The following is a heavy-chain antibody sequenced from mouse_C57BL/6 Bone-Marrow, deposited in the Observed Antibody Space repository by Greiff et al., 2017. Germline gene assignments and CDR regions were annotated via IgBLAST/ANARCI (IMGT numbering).Heavy chain of an antibody. CDR2: INPNNGGT. CDR3: AREGNLRY. V-gene: IGHV1-26*01. D-gene: IGHD1-1*01. Sequence: EVQLQQSGPELVKPGASVKISCKASGYTFTDYYMNWVKQSHGKSLEWIGDINPNNGGTSYNQKFKGKATLTVDKSSSTAYMELRSLTSEDSAVYYCAREGNLRYWGQGTTLTVSS. CDR1: GYTFTDYY. J-gene: IGHJ2*01.